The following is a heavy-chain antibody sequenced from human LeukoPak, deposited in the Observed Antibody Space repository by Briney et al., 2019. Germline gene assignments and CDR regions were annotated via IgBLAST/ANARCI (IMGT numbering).Heavy chain of an antibody. CDR3: ARELGYSYGHGYFDY. CDR1: GYTFTGYY. CDR2: INPNSGGT. D-gene: IGHD5-18*01. Sequence: ASVKVSCKASGYTFTGYYMHWVRQAPGQGLEWMGWINPNSGGTNYAQKFRGWVTMTRDTSISTAYMELSRLRSDDTAVYYCARELGYSYGHGYFDYWGQGTLVTVSS. V-gene: IGHV1-2*04. J-gene: IGHJ4*02.